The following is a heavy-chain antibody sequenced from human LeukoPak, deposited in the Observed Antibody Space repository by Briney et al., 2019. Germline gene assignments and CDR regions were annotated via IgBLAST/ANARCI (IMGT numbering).Heavy chain of an antibody. CDR3: ARGEVTPTGAFDI. Sequence: SETLSLTCTVSGGSISSSSYYWGWIRQPPGKGLEWIGSIYYSGSTYYNPPLKSRVTISVDTSKNQFSLKLSSVTAADTAVYYCARGEVTPTGAFDIWGQGTMVTVSS. CDR2: IYYSGST. D-gene: IGHD4-23*01. J-gene: IGHJ3*02. CDR1: GGSISSSSYY. V-gene: IGHV4-39*07.